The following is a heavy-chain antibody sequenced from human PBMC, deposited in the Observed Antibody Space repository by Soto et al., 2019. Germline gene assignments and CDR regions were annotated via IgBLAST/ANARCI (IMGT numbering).Heavy chain of an antibody. CDR1: GGTFNRHA. J-gene: IGHJ6*02. D-gene: IGHD1-26*01. Sequence: GGSLRLSCAVSGGTFNRHAINWVRQAPGKGLEWVAVISFDGKNKYYGGSVEGRFTVSRENFNNTVYLQMNSLRGEDTAVYFCARDRWEQAPPRYYYGMDVWGQGTTVTVSS. CDR2: ISFDGKNK. CDR3: ARDRWEQAPPRYYYGMDV. V-gene: IGHV3-30*04.